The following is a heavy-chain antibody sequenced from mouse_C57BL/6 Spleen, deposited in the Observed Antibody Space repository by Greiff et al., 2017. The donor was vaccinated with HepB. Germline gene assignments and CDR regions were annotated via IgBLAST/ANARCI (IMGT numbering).Heavy chain of an antibody. CDR2: ISYDGSN. D-gene: IGHD2-1*01. V-gene: IGHV3-6*01. CDR1: GYSITSGYY. CDR3: ARGGGYGNYDWYFDV. Sequence: VQLQESGPGLVKPSQSLSLTCSVTGYSITSGYYWNWIRQFPGNKLEWMGYISYDGSNNYNPSLKNRISITRDTSKNQFFLKLNSVTTEDTATYYCARGGGYGNYDWYFDVWGTGTTVTVSS. J-gene: IGHJ1*03.